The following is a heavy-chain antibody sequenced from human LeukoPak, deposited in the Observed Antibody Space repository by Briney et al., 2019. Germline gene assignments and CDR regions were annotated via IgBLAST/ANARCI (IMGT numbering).Heavy chain of an antibody. CDR1: GGTFSSYA. V-gene: IGHV1-18*01. CDR2: ISAYNGNT. D-gene: IGHD6-19*01. J-gene: IGHJ4*02. Sequence: ASVKVSCKASGGTFSSYAISWVRQAPGQGLEWMGWISAYNGNTNYAQKLQGRVTMTTDTSTSTAYMELRSLRSDDTAVYYCARDADPQWLVQEGWGQGTLVTVSS. CDR3: ARDADPQWLVQEG.